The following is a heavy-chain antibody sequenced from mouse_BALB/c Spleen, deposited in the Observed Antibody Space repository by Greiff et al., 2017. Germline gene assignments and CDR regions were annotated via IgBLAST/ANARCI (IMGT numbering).Heavy chain of an antibody. CDR1: GYAFSSYW. CDR3: ARFDYDYDDAMDY. D-gene: IGHD2-4*01. V-gene: IGHV1-80*01. J-gene: IGHJ4*01. Sequence: QVQLQQSGAELVRPGSSVKISCKASGYAFSSYWMNWVKQRPGQGLEWIGQIYPGVGDTNYNGKFKGKATLTADKSSSTAYMQLSSLTSEDSAVYFCARFDYDYDDAMDYWGQGTSVTVSS. CDR2: IYPGVGDT.